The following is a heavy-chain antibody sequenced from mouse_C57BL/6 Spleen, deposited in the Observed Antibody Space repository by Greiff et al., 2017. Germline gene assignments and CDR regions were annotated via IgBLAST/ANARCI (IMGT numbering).Heavy chain of an antibody. D-gene: IGHD1-1*01. CDR2: IYPGDGDT. CDR3: ARDYYGSSQAWFAY. J-gene: IGHJ3*01. CDR1: GYAFSSSW. V-gene: IGHV1-82*01. Sequence: QVQLQQSGPELVKPGASVKISCKASGYAFSSSWMNWVKQRPGKGLEWIGRIYPGDGDTNYNGKFKGKATLTADKSSSTAYMGLSSLTSEDSAVYFCARDYYGSSQAWFAYWGQGTLVTVSA.